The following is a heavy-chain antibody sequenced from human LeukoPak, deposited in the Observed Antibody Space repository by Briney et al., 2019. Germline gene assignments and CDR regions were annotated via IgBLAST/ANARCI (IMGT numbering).Heavy chain of an antibody. CDR2: INPNSGGT. CDR3: ARDRSSLLYCSSTSCYVIDP. Sequence: GASVKVSCKAPGYTFTGYYMHWVRQAPGQGLEWMGWINPNSGGTNYAQKFQGRVTMTRDTSISTAYMELSRLRSDDTAVYYCARDRSSLLYCSSTSCYVIDPWGQGTLVTASS. CDR1: GYTFTGYY. V-gene: IGHV1-2*02. D-gene: IGHD2-2*01. J-gene: IGHJ5*02.